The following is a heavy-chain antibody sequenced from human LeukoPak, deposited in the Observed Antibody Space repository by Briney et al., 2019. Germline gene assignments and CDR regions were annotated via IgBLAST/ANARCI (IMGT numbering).Heavy chain of an antibody. D-gene: IGHD2-2*01. J-gene: IGHJ3*01. CDR1: GGTFTSHT. Sequence: SVKVSCKASGGTFTSHTITWVRQASGEGLEWMGGTIPFLGAAHTAQKFQGRVTITTDESTDTAYLELSSLRSEDTAVYYCATDRNLEGCRSSSCYGVWAFNVWGQGTMVTVSS. V-gene: IGHV1-69*05. CDR3: ATDRNLEGCRSSSCYGVWAFNV. CDR2: TIPFLGAA.